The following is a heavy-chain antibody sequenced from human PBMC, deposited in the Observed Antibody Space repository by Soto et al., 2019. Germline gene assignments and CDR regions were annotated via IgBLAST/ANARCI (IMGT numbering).Heavy chain of an antibody. CDR3: ARANWYFDY. J-gene: IGHJ4*02. CDR2: IYYSGST. CDR1: GGSINDHY. D-gene: IGHD7-27*01. Sequence: ETLSLTCTVSGGSINDHYWSWIRQPPGQGLEWIGYIYYSGSTNYSPSLKSRVTISVDTSKNQFSLKLSSLTAADTAIYYCARANWYFDYWGQGTLVTVSS. V-gene: IGHV4-59*11.